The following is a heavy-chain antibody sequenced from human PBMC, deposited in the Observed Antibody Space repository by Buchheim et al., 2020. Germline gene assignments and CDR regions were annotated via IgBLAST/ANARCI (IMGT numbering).Heavy chain of an antibody. CDR1: GGSIGSYY. CDR3: ARGDSSGWYLDY. D-gene: IGHD6-19*01. CDR2: IFHSGST. J-gene: IGHJ4*02. Sequence: QVQLQESGPGLVKPSETLSLTCTVSGGSIGSYYWNWIRQPPGKGLEWIGYIFHSGSTKYNPSLQSRLPMSVDTSKDQFSLMLSSLTAADTAVYYCARGDSSGWYLDYWGQGIL. V-gene: IGHV4-59*01.